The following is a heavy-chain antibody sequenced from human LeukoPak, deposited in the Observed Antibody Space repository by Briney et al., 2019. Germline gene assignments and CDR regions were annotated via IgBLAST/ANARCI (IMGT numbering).Heavy chain of an antibody. Sequence: SETPSLTCTVSGGSISSGDYYWSWIRQPPGKGLEWLGYIYYSGSTYYNPSLKSRVTISVDTSKNQFSLKLSSVTAADTAVYYCARGTTVTTANWFDPWGQGTLVTVSS. V-gene: IGHV4-30-4*08. CDR2: IYYSGST. CDR3: ARGTTVTTANWFDP. J-gene: IGHJ5*02. CDR1: GGSISSGDYY. D-gene: IGHD4-11*01.